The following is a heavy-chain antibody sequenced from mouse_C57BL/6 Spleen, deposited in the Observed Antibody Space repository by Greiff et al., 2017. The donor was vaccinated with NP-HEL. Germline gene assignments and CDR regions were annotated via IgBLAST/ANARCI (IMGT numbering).Heavy chain of an antibody. CDR2: IDPETGGT. V-gene: IGHV1-15*01. Sequence: QVQLKESGAELVRPGASVTLSCKASGYTFTDYEMHWVKQTPVHGLEWIGAIDPETGGTAYNQKFKGKAILTADKSSSTAYMELRSLTSEDSAVYYCTRSSYYSNYFDYGGQGTTLTVSS. CDR3: TRSSYYSNYFDY. D-gene: IGHD2-5*01. CDR1: GYTFTDYE. J-gene: IGHJ2*01.